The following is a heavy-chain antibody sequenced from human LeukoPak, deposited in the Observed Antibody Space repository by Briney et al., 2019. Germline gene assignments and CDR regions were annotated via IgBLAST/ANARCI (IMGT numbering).Heavy chain of an antibody. Sequence: SETPSLTCTVPGGSTSAYYWTWIRQPPGKGLEWIAYINYSGSTKYNPSLQSRVAMSIDTSKNQFSLRLSSVTPADTAVYYCARRYYYDISGYYYYYMDVWGKGTTVTVSS. J-gene: IGHJ6*03. CDR3: ARRYYYDISGYYYYYMDV. D-gene: IGHD3-22*01. CDR2: INYSGST. CDR1: GGSTSAYY. V-gene: IGHV4-59*01.